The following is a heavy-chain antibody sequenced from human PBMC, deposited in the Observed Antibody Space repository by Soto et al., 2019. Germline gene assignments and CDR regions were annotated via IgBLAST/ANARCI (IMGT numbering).Heavy chain of an antibody. CDR3: ARDGGIAVTNAFDI. J-gene: IGHJ3*02. D-gene: IGHD6-19*01. V-gene: IGHV3-21*01. CDR2: ISSSSSYI. Sequence: GSLRLSCAASGFTFSSYSMNWVRQAPGKGLEWVSSISSSSSYIYYADSVKGRFTISRDNAKNSLYLQMNSLRAEDTAVYYCARDGGIAVTNAFDIWGQGTMVTVSS. CDR1: GFTFSSYS.